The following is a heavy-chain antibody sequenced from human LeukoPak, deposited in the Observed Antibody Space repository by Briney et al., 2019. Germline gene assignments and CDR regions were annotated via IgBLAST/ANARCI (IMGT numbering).Heavy chain of an antibody. Sequence: PSETLSLTCAVYGGSFSGYYWSWIRQPPGKGLEWIGEINHSGSTNYNPSLKSRVTISVDTSKNQFSLKLSSVTAADTAVYYCARSDSSGYYYDYWCQGTLVTVSS. J-gene: IGHJ4*02. CDR2: INHSGST. V-gene: IGHV4-34*01. CDR3: ARSDSSGYYYDY. CDR1: GGSFSGYY. D-gene: IGHD3-22*01.